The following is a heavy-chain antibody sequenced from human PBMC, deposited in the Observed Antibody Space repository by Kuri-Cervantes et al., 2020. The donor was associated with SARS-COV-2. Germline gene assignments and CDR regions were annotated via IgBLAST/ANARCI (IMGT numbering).Heavy chain of an antibody. D-gene: IGHD3-3*01. V-gene: IGHV1-69*05. CDR2: IIPIFGTA. CDR3: ARVSDMYYDFWSGIGDVGYYYYYMDV. J-gene: IGHJ6*03. CDR1: GGTFSSYA. Sequence: SVKVSCKASGGTFSSYAISWVRQAPGQGLEWMGGIIPIFGTANYAQKFQGRVTITTDESTSTAYMELSSLRSEDTAAYYCARVSDMYYDFWSGIGDVGYYYYYMDVWGKGTTVTVSS.